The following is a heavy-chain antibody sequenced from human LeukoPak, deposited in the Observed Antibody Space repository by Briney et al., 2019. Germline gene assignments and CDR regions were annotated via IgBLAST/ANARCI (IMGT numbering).Heavy chain of an antibody. D-gene: IGHD3-9*01. CDR1: GGSISSYY. V-gene: IGHV4-59*01. CDR3: ARMSYSDWSTVNYFDY. Sequence: PSETLSLTCTVSGGSISSYYWSWIRQPPGKGLEWIGYIYYSGSTNYNPSLKSRVTISVDTSKNQFSLKLSSVTAADTAVYYCARMSYSDWSTVNYFDYWGQGTLVTVSS. J-gene: IGHJ4*02. CDR2: IYYSGST.